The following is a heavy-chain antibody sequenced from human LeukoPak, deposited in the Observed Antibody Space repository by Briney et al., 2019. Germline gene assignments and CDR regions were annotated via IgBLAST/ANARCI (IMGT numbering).Heavy chain of an antibody. CDR2: VKSKTSGGTT. J-gene: IGHJ3*02. Sequence: GGSLRLSCAASRXTFSNAWMSWVRQAPGKGLEWVGRVKSKTSGGTTDYAAPVKGRFAISREDSKNTLYLQMNSLKTEDAAVCYCTTEGYTYGYHSFDIWGQGTMVTVSS. CDR3: TTEGYTYGYHSFDI. V-gene: IGHV3-15*01. CDR1: RXTFSNAW. D-gene: IGHD5-18*01.